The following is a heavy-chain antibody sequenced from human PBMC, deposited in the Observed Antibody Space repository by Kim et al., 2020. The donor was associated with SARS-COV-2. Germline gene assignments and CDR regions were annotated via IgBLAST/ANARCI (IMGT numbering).Heavy chain of an antibody. CDR1: GYSFTSYW. CDR3: ARQIGYCSGGSCDDTTDYYYYGMDV. Sequence: GESLKISCKGSGYSFTSYWISWVRQMPGKGLEWMGRIDPSDSYTNYSPSFQGHVTISADKSISTAYLQWSSLKASDTAMYYCARQIGYCSGGSCDDTTDYYYYGMDVWGQGTTVTVSS. D-gene: IGHD2-15*01. J-gene: IGHJ6*02. CDR2: IDPSDSYT. V-gene: IGHV5-10-1*01.